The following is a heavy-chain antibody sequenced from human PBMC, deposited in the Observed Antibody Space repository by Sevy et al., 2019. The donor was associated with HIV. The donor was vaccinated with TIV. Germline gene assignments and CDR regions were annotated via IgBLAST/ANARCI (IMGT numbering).Heavy chain of an antibody. CDR3: AKLVVPAASNDDILTGYPDLRVNYGMDV. D-gene: IGHD3-9*01. V-gene: IGHV3-21*01. CDR1: GFTFSTYN. Sequence: GGSLRLSCAASGFTFSTYNMNWVRQAPGKGLEWVSFISGISNYIYYADSVKGRFAISRDNSKNTLYLQMNSLRVEDTAVYYCAKLVVPAASNDDILTGYPDLRVNYGMDVWGQGTTVTVSS. CDR2: ISGISNYI. J-gene: IGHJ6*02.